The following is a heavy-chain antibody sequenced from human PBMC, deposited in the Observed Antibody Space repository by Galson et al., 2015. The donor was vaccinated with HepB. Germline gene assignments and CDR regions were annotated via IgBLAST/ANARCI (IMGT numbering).Heavy chain of an antibody. V-gene: IGHV3-30*18. J-gene: IGHJ6*02. Sequence: SLRLSCAASGFTFSSYGMHWVRQAPGKGLEWVAVISYDGSNKYYADSVKGRFPISRDNTLYLQMNSLRAEDTAVYYCAKDRIAAAGDYYYYGMDVWGQGTTVTVSS. CDR3: AKDRIAAAGDYYYYGMDV. D-gene: IGHD6-13*01. CDR2: ISYDGSNK. CDR1: GFTFSSYG.